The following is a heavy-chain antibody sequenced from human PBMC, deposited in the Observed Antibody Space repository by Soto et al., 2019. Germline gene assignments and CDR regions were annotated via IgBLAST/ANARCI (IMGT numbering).Heavy chain of an antibody. CDR3: AKDTVGGYSFWSGYYSDGLDV. CDR2: ISGSADGT. Sequence: EVKLLESGGGLAQPGASLRLSCVGSGLTFDSYAISWVRQASGERLQWIAAISGSADGTDYAHSVRGRFTISRDNAKKTVHLQMDSLRVEDTAVYFCAKDTVGGYSFWSGYYSDGLDVWGQGTLVTVS. CDR1: GLTFDSYA. D-gene: IGHD3-3*01. J-gene: IGHJ3*01. V-gene: IGHV3-23*01.